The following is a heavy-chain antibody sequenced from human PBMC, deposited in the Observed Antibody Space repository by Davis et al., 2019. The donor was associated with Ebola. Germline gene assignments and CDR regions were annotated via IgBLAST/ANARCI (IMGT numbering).Heavy chain of an antibody. CDR3: ARESYYDILNWFDP. J-gene: IGHJ5*02. V-gene: IGHV4-31*11. D-gene: IGHD3-9*01. Sequence: SETLSLTCAVYGGSFSGYYWSWIRQHPGKGLEWIGYIYYSGSTYYNPSLKSRVTISVDTSKNQFSLKLSSVTAADTAVYYCARESYYDILNWFDPWGQGTLVTVSS. CDR2: IYYSGST. CDR1: GGSFSGYY.